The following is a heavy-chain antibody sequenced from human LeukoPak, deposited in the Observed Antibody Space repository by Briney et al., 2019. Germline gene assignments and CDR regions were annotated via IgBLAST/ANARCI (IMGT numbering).Heavy chain of an antibody. V-gene: IGHV1-18*01. Sequence: ASVKVSCKASGYTFSGYGIAWVRQAPGQGLEWMGWISAHTGNTYFAQNFQGRVTMTTDTSTSTDYMELRSLRSDDTAMYYCARSAGDYGDYALYFLHWGQGTLVTVSS. CDR3: ARSAGDYGDYALYFLH. J-gene: IGHJ1*01. CDR1: GYTFSGYG. CDR2: ISAHTGNT. D-gene: IGHD4-17*01.